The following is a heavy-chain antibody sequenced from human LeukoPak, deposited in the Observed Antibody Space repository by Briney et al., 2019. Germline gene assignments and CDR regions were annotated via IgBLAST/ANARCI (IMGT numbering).Heavy chain of an antibody. CDR1: GYTFTGYY. CDR2: INPNSGGT. V-gene: IGHV1-2*02. CDR3: ARVTPVGYSSGWYGY. J-gene: IGHJ4*02. D-gene: IGHD6-19*01. Sequence: ASVKVSCKASGYTFTGYYMHWVRQAPGQGLEWMGWINPNSGGTNYAQKFQGRVTMTRDTSISTAYMELSRLRSDDTAVYYCARVTPVGYSSGWYGYWGQGTLVIVSS.